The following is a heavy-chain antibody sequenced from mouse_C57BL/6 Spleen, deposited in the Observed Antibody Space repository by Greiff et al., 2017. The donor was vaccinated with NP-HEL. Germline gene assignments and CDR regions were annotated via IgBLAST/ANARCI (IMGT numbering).Heavy chain of an antibody. CDR1: GFTFSDYG. Sequence: EVKVVESGGGLVQPGGSLKLSCAASGFTFSDYGMAWVRQAPRQGPEWVAFISNLAYSIYYADTVTGRFTISRENAKNTLYLEMSSLRSEDTAMYYCARQDYYGSSPYAMDYWGQGTSVTVSS. CDR3: ARQDYYGSSPYAMDY. J-gene: IGHJ4*01. D-gene: IGHD1-1*01. V-gene: IGHV5-15*01. CDR2: ISNLAYSI.